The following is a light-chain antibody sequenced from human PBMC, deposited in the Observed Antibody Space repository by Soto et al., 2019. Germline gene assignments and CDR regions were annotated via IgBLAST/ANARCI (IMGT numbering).Light chain of an antibody. CDR3: SSYAGSNKGV. V-gene: IGLV2-8*01. CDR1: SSDVGAYNY. CDR2: EVS. J-gene: IGLJ2*01. Sequence: QSVLTQPPSASGSPGQSVTISCTGASSDVGAYNYVSWYQQYPGKAPKLMIYEVSKRPSGVPDRFSGSKSGKTASLTVSGLQAEDEADYYCSSYAGSNKGVFGGGTKLTVL.